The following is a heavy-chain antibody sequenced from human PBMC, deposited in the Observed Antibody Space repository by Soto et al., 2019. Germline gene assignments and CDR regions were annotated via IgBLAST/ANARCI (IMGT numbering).Heavy chain of an antibody. D-gene: IGHD6-19*01. J-gene: IGHJ5*02. V-gene: IGHV4-59*01. CDR3: ARDPGIAVAGVNWFDP. CDR1: GGSISSYY. CDR2: IYYSGST. Sequence: SETLSLTCTVSGGSISSYYWSWIRQPPWKGLEWIGYIYYSGSTNYNPSLKSRVTISVDTSKNQFSLKLSSVTAADTAVYYCARDPGIAVAGVNWFDPWGQGTLVTVSS.